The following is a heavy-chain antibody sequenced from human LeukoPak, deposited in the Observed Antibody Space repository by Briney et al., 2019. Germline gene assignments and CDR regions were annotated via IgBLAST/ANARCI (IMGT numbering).Heavy chain of an antibody. V-gene: IGHV4-31*03. Sequence: SQTLSLTCTVSGGSISSGGYYWSWIRQHPGKGLEWIGYIYYSGSTYYNPSLKSRVTISVDTSKNQFSLKLNSVTAADTAVYYCAREWEQRANWFDPWGQGTLVTVSS. J-gene: IGHJ5*02. D-gene: IGHD1/OR15-1a*01. CDR1: GGSISSGGYY. CDR2: IYYSGST. CDR3: AREWEQRANWFDP.